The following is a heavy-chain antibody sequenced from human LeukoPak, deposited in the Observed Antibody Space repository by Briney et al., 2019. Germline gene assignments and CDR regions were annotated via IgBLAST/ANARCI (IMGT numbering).Heavy chain of an antibody. CDR1: TSR. V-gene: IGHV1-18*01. CDR3: ARVGEGRDGYNSDY. D-gene: IGHD5-24*01. J-gene: IGHJ4*02. CDR2: ISAYNGNT. Sequence: ASVKVSCKATSRISWVRQAPGQGLEWMGWISAYNGNTNYAQKLQGRVTMTTDTSTSTAYMELRSLRSDDTAVYYCARVGEGRDGYNSDYWGQGTLVTVSS.